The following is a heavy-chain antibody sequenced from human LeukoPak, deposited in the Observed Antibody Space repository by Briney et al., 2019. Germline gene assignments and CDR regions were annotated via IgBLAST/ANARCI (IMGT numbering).Heavy chain of an antibody. D-gene: IGHD5-18*01. CDR2: IYYSGST. J-gene: IGHJ4*02. CDR3: ARIPPPLQLWFYFDY. Sequence: SETLSLTCTVSGGSISSYYWSWIRQPPGKGLEWIGYIYYSGSTNYNPSLKSRVTISVDTSKNQFSLKLSSVTAADTAVYYCARIPPPLQLWFYFDYWGQGTLVTVSS. CDR1: GGSISSYY. V-gene: IGHV4-59*01.